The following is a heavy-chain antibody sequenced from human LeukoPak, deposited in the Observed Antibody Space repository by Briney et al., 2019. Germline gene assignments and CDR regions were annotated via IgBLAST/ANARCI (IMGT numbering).Heavy chain of an antibody. D-gene: IGHD2-2*01. CDR1: GGSISSYY. CDR2: INHSGST. Sequence: SETLSLTCTVSGGSISSYYWSWIRQPPGKGLEWIGEINHSGSTNYNPSLKSRVTISVDTSKNQFSLKLSSVTAADTAVYYCARVPRLSTPPIYYYGMDVWGQGTTVTVSS. V-gene: IGHV4-34*01. CDR3: ARVPRLSTPPIYYYGMDV. J-gene: IGHJ6*02.